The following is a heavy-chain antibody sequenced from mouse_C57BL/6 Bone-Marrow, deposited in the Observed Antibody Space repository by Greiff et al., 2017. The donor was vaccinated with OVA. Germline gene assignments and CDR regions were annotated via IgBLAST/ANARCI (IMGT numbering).Heavy chain of an antibody. CDR3: ARVRCDY. CDR1: GYTFTSYW. V-gene: IGHV1-50*01. J-gene: IGHJ2*01. Sequence: QVQLQQPGAELVKPGASVKLSCKASGYTFTSYWMQWVKQRPGPGLEWIGEIDPSDSYTNYNQKFKGKATLTVDTSSSTAYMQLSSLTSEDSAVYYCARVRCDYWGQGTTLTVSS. CDR2: IDPSDSYT.